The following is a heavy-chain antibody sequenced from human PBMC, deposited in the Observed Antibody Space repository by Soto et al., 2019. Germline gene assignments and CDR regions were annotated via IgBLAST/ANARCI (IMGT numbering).Heavy chain of an antibody. CDR2: IRGDGSST. D-gene: IGHD6-19*01. CDR1: GFTFSSHW. Sequence: EVQLVESGGGLVQPGGSLRLSCVGSGFTFSSHWMHWVRQTPGKGPVWVSRIRGDGSSTAYAESVRGRFAISRDNAKNTLYLQMNNLRAEDSAVYFCVREIIAVMGAIRWLDPWGLGTQVTVSS. CDR3: VREIIAVMGAIRWLDP. J-gene: IGHJ5*02. V-gene: IGHV3-74*01.